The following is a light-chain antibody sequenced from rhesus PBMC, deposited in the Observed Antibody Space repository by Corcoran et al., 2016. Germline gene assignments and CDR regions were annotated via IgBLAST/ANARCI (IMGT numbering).Light chain of an antibody. CDR3: QQYNSAPYS. CDR1: QRIRSY. Sequence: DIQMTQSPSSLSASVGDTVTITCRASQRIRSYLAWYQQKPGKAPNPLIYYASNLESGVPSRFLGSGSGTEFTPTISSLQPEDFATYYGQQYNSAPYSFGQGTKVEIK. V-gene: IGKV1-37*01. J-gene: IGKJ2*01. CDR2: YAS.